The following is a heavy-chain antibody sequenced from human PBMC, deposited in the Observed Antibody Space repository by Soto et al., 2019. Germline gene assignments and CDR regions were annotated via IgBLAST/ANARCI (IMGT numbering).Heavy chain of an antibody. CDR3: ARNFGRSSWYLFDP. D-gene: IGHD6-13*01. CDR2: IYGGGST. V-gene: IGHV4-59*13. CDR1: GASISTSY. Sequence: SETLSLTCNVTGASISTSYWSWIRQPPGRGLQWIGYIYGGGSTRYNPSLKSRVTLSVDKFNNQISLKLSSVTATDTAVYYCARNFGRSSWYLFDPWGQGALVTVSS. J-gene: IGHJ5*02.